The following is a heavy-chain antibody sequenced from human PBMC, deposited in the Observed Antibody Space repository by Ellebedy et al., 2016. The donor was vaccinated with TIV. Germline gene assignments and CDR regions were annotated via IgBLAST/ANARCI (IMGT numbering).Heavy chain of an antibody. CDR1: GFTVSSNY. J-gene: IGHJ4*02. CDR2: IYSGGST. V-gene: IGHV3-53*01. Sequence: GESLKISCAASGFTVSSNYMSWVRQAPGKGLEWVSVIYSGGSTYYADSVKGRFTISRDNSKNTLYLQMNSLRAEDTAVYYCASIKPQLWLTYWGQGTLVTVSS. CDR3: ASIKPQLWLTY. D-gene: IGHD5-18*01.